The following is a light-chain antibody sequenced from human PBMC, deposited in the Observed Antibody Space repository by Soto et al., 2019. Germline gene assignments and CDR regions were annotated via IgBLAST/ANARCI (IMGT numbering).Light chain of an antibody. CDR2: DAS. Sequence: DIVMTQSPATLSVSPGEGATLSCRASQSITGNLTWYQQKPGQAPRLLIYDASTRATGIPARFSGSGSGTEFTLTISSLQPDDFATYYCQQCNSYPWTFGQGTKVEIK. CDR3: QQCNSYPWT. CDR1: QSITGN. V-gene: IGKV3-15*01. J-gene: IGKJ1*01.